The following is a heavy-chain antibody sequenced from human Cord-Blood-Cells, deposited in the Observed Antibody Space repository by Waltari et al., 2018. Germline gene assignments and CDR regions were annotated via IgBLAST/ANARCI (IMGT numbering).Heavy chain of an antibody. CDR3: ARDGRGGDWGNFDY. D-gene: IGHD2-21*01. V-gene: IGHV4-31*03. CDR1: GGSISSGGYY. CDR2: ISSSGGT. J-gene: IGHJ4*02. Sequence: QVQLQESGPGLVKPSQTLSLTCTVSGGSISSGGYYWSWIRQHPGKGLEWIGYISSSGGTYYNPSLKSRVTISVDPSKNQFSLKRSSVTAADTAVYYCARDGRGGDWGNFDYWGQGTLVTVSS.